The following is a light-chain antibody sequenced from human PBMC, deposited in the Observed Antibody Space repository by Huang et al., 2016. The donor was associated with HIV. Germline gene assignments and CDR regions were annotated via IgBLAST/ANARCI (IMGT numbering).Light chain of an antibody. CDR3: QQYNTSPTT. CDR1: QSVPTQ. Sequence: EIIMTQFPAPLSLSPGARATLSCRASQSVPTQPAWYQQKPGQPPRLLIFGASNRATGVPDRFSGSGYGTEFTLSISNLQSEDFAVYYCQQYNTSPTTFGPGTRVDVK. J-gene: IGKJ3*01. CDR2: GAS. V-gene: IGKV3-15*01.